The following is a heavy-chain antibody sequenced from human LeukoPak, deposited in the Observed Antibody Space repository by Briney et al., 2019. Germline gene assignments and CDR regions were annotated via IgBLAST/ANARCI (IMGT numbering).Heavy chain of an antibody. J-gene: IGHJ6*02. CDR2: IWYDGSNK. Sequence: PGRSLRLSCAASGFTFSSYGMHWVRQAPGKGLEWVAVIWYDGSNKYYADSVKGRFTISRDNSKSTLYLQMNSLRAEDTAVYYCARDLFTYYGMDVWGQGTTVTVSS. CDR3: ARDLFTYYGMDV. CDR1: GFTFSSYG. V-gene: IGHV3-33*01.